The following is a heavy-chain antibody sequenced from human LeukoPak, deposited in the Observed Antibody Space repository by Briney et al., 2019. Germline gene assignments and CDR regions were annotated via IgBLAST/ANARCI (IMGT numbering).Heavy chain of an antibody. CDR1: ANAFITYD. D-gene: IGHD3-22*01. Sequence: GASVKVSCKASANAFITYDINWVRQATGQGLEWMGWMNPDSGDTAYAQKFQGRVTMTRNTSITTAYMELRSLRSEDTAVYYCARGRTDYYESSGSFPVLGHWGQGTLVTVSS. V-gene: IGHV1-8*01. CDR3: ARGRTDYYESSGSFPVLGH. CDR2: MNPDSGDT. J-gene: IGHJ4*02.